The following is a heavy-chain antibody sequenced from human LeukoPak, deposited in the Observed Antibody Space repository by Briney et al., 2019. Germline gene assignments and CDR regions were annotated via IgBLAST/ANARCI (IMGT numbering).Heavy chain of an antibody. D-gene: IGHD5-18*01. CDR2: IIPIFGTA. CDR3: AREGGYSYGYYYFDY. CDR1: GGTFSSYA. Sequence: SVKVSCKASGGTFSSYAISWVRQAPGQGLEWMGGIIPIFGTANYAQKFQGRVTITADESTSTAYMELSSLRSEGTAVYYCAREGGYSYGYYYFDYWGQGTLVTVSS. J-gene: IGHJ4*02. V-gene: IGHV1-69*13.